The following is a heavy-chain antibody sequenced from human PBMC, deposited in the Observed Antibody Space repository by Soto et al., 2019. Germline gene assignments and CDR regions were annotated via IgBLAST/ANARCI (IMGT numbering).Heavy chain of an antibody. CDR3: ASSYGSGYRAFDY. CDR1: GDTFSFYS. Sequence: QVQLVQSGAEVKKPGSSVRVSCKASGDTFSFYSINWVRQAPGLGLEWMGRINPILSMSNYAQRLQGRVTVTAEKSTRTAYMELSSLRSEDTAMYYCASSYGSGYRAFDYWGQGALVTVSS. CDR2: INPILSMS. J-gene: IGHJ4*02. V-gene: IGHV1-69*02. D-gene: IGHD3-10*01.